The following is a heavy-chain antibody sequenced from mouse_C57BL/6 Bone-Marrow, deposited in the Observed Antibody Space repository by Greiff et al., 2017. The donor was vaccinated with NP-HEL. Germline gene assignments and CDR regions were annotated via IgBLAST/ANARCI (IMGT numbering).Heavy chain of an antibody. J-gene: IGHJ1*03. V-gene: IGHV3-6*01. D-gene: IGHD1-1*01. CDR3: ARGGLRSFWYFDV. CDR1: GYSITSGYY. CDR2: ISYDGSN. Sequence: EVKVEESGPGLVKPSQSLSLTCSVTGYSITSGYYWNWIRQFPGNKLEWMGYISYDGSNNYNPSLKNRISITRDTSKNQFFLKLNSVTTEDTATYYCARGGLRSFWYFDVWGTGTTVTVSS.